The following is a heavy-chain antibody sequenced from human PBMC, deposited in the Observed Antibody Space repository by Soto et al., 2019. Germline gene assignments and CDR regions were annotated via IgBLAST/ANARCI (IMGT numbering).Heavy chain of an antibody. Sequence: QLMLQESGSGLVRPSQTLSLTCTVSGDSITRGMYSWSWIRQAPGKGLEWIGNIHVTGYTAFSPSLRRRVTMSVATSRNQFSLNLNSVTAADTAVYFCARGGALRPNGHVPLDFWGQGTLVTVSS. J-gene: IGHJ4*02. CDR1: GDSITRGMYS. V-gene: IGHV4-30-2*01. D-gene: IGHD3-16*01. CDR3: ARGGALRPNGHVPLDF. CDR2: IHVTGYT.